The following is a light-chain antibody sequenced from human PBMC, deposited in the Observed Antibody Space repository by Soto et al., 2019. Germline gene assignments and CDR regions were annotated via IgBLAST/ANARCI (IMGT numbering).Light chain of an antibody. CDR2: GAS. CDR1: QYINTR. Sequence: EIVLTQSPATLSSFPGDRVTVSCRASQYINTRLAWYQHRPGQAPRLLIYGASRRATGIPDRFSGSASGTDFTLTISRLEPEDFAVYFCQQYSDLPMTFGQGTRLEIK. V-gene: IGKV3-20*01. J-gene: IGKJ5*01. CDR3: QQYSDLPMT.